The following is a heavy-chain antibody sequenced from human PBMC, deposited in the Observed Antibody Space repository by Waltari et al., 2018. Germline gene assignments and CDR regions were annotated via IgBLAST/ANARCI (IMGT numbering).Heavy chain of an antibody. CDR2: IIPIFGTA. D-gene: IGHD4-17*01. J-gene: IGHJ4*02. CDR1: GGTFRSYA. V-gene: IGHV1-69*13. CDR3: ARERSVPGPFDY. Sequence: QVQLVQSGAEVKKPGSSVTVSCQASGGTFRSYALGWVGQAPGQGLEWMGGIIPIFGTANYAQKFQGRVTITADESTSTAYMELSSLRSEDTAVYYCARERSVPGPFDYWGQGILVTVSS.